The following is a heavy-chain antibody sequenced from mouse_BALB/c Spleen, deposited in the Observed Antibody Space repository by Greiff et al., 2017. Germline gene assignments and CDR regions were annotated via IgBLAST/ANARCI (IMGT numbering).Heavy chain of an antibody. J-gene: IGHJ3*01. CDR3: ARRTGQLGLPFAY. Sequence: VQLQESGAELAKPGASVKMSCKASGYTFTSYWMHWVKQRPGQGLEWIGYINPSTGYTEYNQKFKDKATLTADKSSSTAYMQLSSLTSEDSAVYYCARRTGQLGLPFAYWGQGTLVTVSA. D-gene: IGHD3-1*01. CDR1: GYTFTSYW. V-gene: IGHV1-7*01. CDR2: INPSTGYT.